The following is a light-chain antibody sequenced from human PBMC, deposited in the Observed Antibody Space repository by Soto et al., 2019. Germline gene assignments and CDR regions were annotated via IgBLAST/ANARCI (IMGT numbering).Light chain of an antibody. Sequence: QSVLTQPPSVSGSPGQSVTISCTGTSSDVGKYDRVSWCQQPPGTAPKLIIYEVTNRPSGFPVRFSGSKSGNTASLTISWLQAEDEADCYCSSYTSTSRYVFGAGTKVTVL. J-gene: IGLJ1*01. CDR3: SSYTSTSRYV. CDR2: EVT. V-gene: IGLV2-18*02. CDR1: SSDVGKYDR.